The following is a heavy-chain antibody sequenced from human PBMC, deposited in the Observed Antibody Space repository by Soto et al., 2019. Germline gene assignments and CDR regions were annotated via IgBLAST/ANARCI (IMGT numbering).Heavy chain of an antibody. CDR1: GYTFTSYG. J-gene: IGHJ5*02. Sequence: QVQLVQSGAEVKKPGASVKVSCKASGYTFTSYGISWVRQAPGQGLEWMGWISAYNGNTNYAQKLQGRVTMTTDTSTSTAYMELRSLRSDDTAVYYCARGIYCTNGVCHRRTQFGPWGLGTLVTVSS. D-gene: IGHD2-8*01. CDR3: ARGIYCTNGVCHRRTQFGP. CDR2: ISAYNGNT. V-gene: IGHV1-18*01.